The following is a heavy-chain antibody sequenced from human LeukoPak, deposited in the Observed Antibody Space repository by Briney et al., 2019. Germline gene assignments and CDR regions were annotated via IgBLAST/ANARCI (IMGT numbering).Heavy chain of an antibody. V-gene: IGHV3-30*18. J-gene: IGHJ4*02. Sequence: GGSLRPSCAASGFTFSSYGMHWVRQAPGKGLEWVTFISYDGSSKDYADSVKGRFTISRDNSKNTLYLQMNSLRAEDTAVYYCAKDPGTIVYGDWGYWGQGTLVTVSS. D-gene: IGHD4-17*01. CDR3: AKDPGTIVYGDWGY. CDR2: ISYDGSSK. CDR1: GFTFSSYG.